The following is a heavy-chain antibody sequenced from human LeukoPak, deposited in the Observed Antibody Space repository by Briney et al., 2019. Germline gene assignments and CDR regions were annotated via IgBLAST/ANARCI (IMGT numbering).Heavy chain of an antibody. CDR1: GGTFSSYS. J-gene: IGHJ4*02. D-gene: IGHD5-12*01. CDR3: ATTNSGYPGH. CDR2: IIPIFGTA. Sequence: ASVKVSCKASGGTFSSYSISWVRQAPGQGLEWMGGIIPIFGTANYAQKFQGRVTIPADESTSTAYMELNSRRSEDTAVYYCATTNSGYPGHWGQGTLVTVSS. V-gene: IGHV1-69*01.